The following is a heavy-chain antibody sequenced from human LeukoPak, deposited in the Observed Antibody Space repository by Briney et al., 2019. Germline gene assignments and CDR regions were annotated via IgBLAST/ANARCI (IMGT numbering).Heavy chain of an antibody. Sequence: PGGSLRLSRAASGFTLSSYAMSWVRQAPGKGLEWVSSISASGGGTYYADSVKGRFTISRDTSKNTLYLQMNSLRAEDTAVYYCAPLAATTDYWGQGTLVTVSS. CDR1: GFTLSSYA. CDR2: ISASGGGT. J-gene: IGHJ4*02. CDR3: APLAATTDY. D-gene: IGHD5-12*01. V-gene: IGHV3-23*01.